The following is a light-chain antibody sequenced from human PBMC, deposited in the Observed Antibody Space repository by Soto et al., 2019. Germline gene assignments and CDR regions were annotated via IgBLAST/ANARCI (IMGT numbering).Light chain of an antibody. CDR1: QIISTY. CDR3: QQTYSAPPT. Sequence: EIEMTQSEDSLSPSVGDRVTITCRASQIISTYLNWYQQRAGLAPRLLIYAASSLQSGVPPRFSGSGSGTDFTLTISSLQPEDFATYFCQQTYSAPPTFGQGTIVDIK. V-gene: IGKV1-39*01. J-gene: IGKJ1*01. CDR2: AAS.